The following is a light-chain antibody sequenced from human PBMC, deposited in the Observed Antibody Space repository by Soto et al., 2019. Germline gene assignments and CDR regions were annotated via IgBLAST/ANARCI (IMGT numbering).Light chain of an antibody. V-gene: IGLV2-8*01. Sequence: QSALTQPPSASGSPGQSVTISCTGTSSDVGGYNYISWYQHHPGKVPKLMIYEVSKRPSGVPDRFSGSRSGNTASLTVSGLQAEDEADYYCSSYAASHSYVFGTGTKVTVL. CDR2: EVS. J-gene: IGLJ1*01. CDR3: SSYAASHSYV. CDR1: SSDVGGYNY.